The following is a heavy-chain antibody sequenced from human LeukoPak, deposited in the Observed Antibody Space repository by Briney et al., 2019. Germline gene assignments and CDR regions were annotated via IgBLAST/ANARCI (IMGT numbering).Heavy chain of an antibody. CDR2: IIPIFGTA. J-gene: IGHJ6*03. Sequence: ASVKVSCKASGGTFSSYAISLVRQAPGQGLEWMGGIIPIFGTANYAQKFQGRVTITADESTSTAYMELSSLRSEDTAVYYCASPSIAARFHYYYYYMDVWGKGTTVTVSS. V-gene: IGHV1-69*13. CDR3: ASPSIAARFHYYYYYMDV. CDR1: GGTFSSYA. D-gene: IGHD6-6*01.